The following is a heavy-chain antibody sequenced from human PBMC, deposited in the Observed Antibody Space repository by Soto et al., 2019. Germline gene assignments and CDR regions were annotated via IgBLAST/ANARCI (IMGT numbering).Heavy chain of an antibody. Sequence: PWGSLRLSCSASGFTFSSYCMHWVRQAPGKGLVWVSRINSDGSSTSYADSVKGRFTISRDNAKNTLYLQMNSLRAEDTAVYYCALLTGYYSLMDYWGQGTLVTVSS. CDR2: INSDGSST. V-gene: IGHV3-74*01. CDR3: ALLTGYYSLMDY. J-gene: IGHJ4*02. CDR1: GFTFSSYC. D-gene: IGHD3-9*01.